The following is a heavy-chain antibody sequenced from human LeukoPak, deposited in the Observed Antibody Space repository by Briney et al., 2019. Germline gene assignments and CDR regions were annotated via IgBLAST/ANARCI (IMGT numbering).Heavy chain of an antibody. CDR3: ASRLELDY. Sequence: PGGSLRLSCAASGFTFSSYSMNWVRQAPGKGLEWVANIKQDGSEKHYVDSVKGRFTISRDNAKNSLYLQMNSLRADDTAVYYCASRLELDYWGQGTLVTVSS. V-gene: IGHV3-7*05. CDR2: IKQDGSEK. J-gene: IGHJ4*02. D-gene: IGHD1-7*01. CDR1: GFTFSSYS.